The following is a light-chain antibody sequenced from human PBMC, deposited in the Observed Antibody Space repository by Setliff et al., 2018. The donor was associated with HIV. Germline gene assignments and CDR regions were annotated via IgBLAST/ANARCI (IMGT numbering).Light chain of an antibody. CDR3: SSHTPSSTLV. V-gene: IGLV2-14*01. CDR1: SSDVGNYNY. CDR2: EVS. J-gene: IGLJ1*01. Sequence: QSALTQPASVSGSPGQSITISCTGTSSDVGNYNYVSWYQQHPGKAPKLMIYEVSNRPSGISNRFSGSKSGNTASLTISGLQAEDEADYYRSSHTPSSTLVFGTGTKVTVL.